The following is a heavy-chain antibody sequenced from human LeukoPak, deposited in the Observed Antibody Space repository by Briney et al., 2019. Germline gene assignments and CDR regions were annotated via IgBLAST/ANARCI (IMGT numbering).Heavy chain of an antibody. V-gene: IGHV4-34*01. CDR2: INHSGSA. J-gene: IGHJ6*02. D-gene: IGHD3-22*01. CDR1: GGSFSGYY. CDR3: ARGDDYYDSSGYYSVYYYYGMDV. Sequence: SETLSLTCAVSGGSFSGYYWTWIRQPPGKGLEWIGEINHSGSANYNPSLMSRVTISLDTSKNHFSLNLSSVTAADTAVYYCARGDDYYDSSGYYSVYYYYGMDVWGQGTTVTVSS.